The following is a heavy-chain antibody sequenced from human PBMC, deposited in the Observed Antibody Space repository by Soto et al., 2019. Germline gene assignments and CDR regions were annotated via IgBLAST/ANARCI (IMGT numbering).Heavy chain of an antibody. Sequence: ASLKVSCKASGYTFTSYGITWVRQAPGQGLEWMGWISAHNGNTDYAQKLQGRVIVTRDTSTSTAYMELRSLRSDDTAVYYCARGRYGDYWGQGALVTVSS. J-gene: IGHJ4*02. D-gene: IGHD1-1*01. CDR1: GYTFTSYG. CDR3: ARGRYGDY. V-gene: IGHV1-18*01. CDR2: ISAHNGNT.